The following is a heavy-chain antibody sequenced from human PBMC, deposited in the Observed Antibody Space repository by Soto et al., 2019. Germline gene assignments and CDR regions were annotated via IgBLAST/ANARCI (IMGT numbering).Heavy chain of an antibody. CDR3: IRIRRGEGYTFGY. Sequence: EVQLVESGGVSVQPGGSLRLSCTASGFTLSNYWMHWVRQAPGKGLVWVSRINTDGSTTTYEDSVKGRFTISRYNAKNTMYLQKNSLRDDETAVYYCIRIRRGEGYTFGYLGQGTLVTVSS. CDR1: GFTLSNYW. V-gene: IGHV3-74*01. CDR2: INTDGSTT. D-gene: IGHD3-10*01. J-gene: IGHJ4*02.